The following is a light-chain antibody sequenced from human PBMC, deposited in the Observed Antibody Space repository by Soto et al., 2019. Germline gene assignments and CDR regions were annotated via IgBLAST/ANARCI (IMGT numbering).Light chain of an antibody. CDR3: QQYNDSFPYT. CDR1: QSISSW. J-gene: IGKJ2*01. V-gene: IGKV1-5*03. CDR2: KAS. Sequence: DIQMTQSPSTLSASVGDRVTITCRASQSISSWLAWYQQKPGTAPKLLIYKASTLESGVPSRFGGIRSGTEFTLSVSSLQPDDFATYYCQQYNDSFPYTFGQGTKVDIK.